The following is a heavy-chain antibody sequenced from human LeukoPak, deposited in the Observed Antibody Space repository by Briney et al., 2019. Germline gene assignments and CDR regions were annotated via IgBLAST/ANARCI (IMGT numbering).Heavy chain of an antibody. Sequence: PSETLSLTCTVSGGSISSYYWTWIRQPPGKGLECSGYISYSGSTNYNPSLKRRVTISVNTSKNQFSLKLSSVTAADTAVYYCARLHNGRVDYWGQGTLVTVSS. CDR3: ARLHNGRVDY. D-gene: IGHD2-8*01. CDR1: GGSISSYY. J-gene: IGHJ4*02. CDR2: ISYSGST. V-gene: IGHV4-59*01.